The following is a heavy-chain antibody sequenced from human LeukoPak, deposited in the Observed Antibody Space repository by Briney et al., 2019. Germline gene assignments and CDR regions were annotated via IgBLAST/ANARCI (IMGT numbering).Heavy chain of an antibody. V-gene: IGHV3-9*01. CDR2: ISWNSGSI. CDR1: GFTFDDYA. CDR3: AKDNSYDILTGYIDY. D-gene: IGHD3-9*01. J-gene: IGHJ4*02. Sequence: PGGSLRLSYAASGFTFDDYAMHWVRQAPGKGLEWVSGISWNSGSIGYADSVKGRFTISRDNAKNSLYLQMNSLRAEDTALYYCAKDNSYDILTGYIDYWGQGTLVTVSS.